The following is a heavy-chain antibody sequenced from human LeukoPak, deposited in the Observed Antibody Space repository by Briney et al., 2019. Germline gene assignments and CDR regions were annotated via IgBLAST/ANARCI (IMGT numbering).Heavy chain of an antibody. CDR1: GGSISSHY. CDR2: IYYSGNT. D-gene: IGHD6-19*01. J-gene: IGHJ4*02. Sequence: PSETLSLTCIVSGGSISSHYWTWIRKPPGKGLGYIGYIYYSGNTNYNPSLKSRVTISVDRSKNQFSLKLTSVTAEDTAVYYCARINSGWYFDYWGQGTLVTVSS. CDR3: ARINSGWYFDY. V-gene: IGHV4-59*11.